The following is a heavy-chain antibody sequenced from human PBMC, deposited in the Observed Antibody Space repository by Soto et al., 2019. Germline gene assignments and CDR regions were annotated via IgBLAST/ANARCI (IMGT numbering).Heavy chain of an antibody. Sequence: QVQLVQSGADVKKPGASVKVSSKASGYTFTSYGISWVRQAPGQGLEWMGWISAYNGNTNYAQKLQGRVTMTTDTATSTEYMEVRSMRSDDTAVYYCAREIAVAEDYWGQGTLVTVSS. V-gene: IGHV1-18*01. CDR2: ISAYNGNT. D-gene: IGHD6-19*01. CDR1: GYTFTSYG. CDR3: AREIAVAEDY. J-gene: IGHJ4*02.